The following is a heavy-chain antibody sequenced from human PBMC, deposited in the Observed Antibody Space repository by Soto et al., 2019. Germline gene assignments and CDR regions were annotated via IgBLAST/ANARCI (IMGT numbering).Heavy chain of an antibody. CDR2: MNPNSGNT. CDR1: GYTFTSYD. D-gene: IGHD4-17*01. J-gene: IGHJ3*02. CDR3: ARPMTTVTNDAFDI. V-gene: IGHV1-8*01. Sequence: ASVKVSCKASGYTFTSYDINWVRQATGQGLEWMGWMNPNSGNTGYAQKFQGRVTMTRNTSISTAYMELSRLRSDDTAVYYCARPMTTVTNDAFDIWGQGTMVTVSS.